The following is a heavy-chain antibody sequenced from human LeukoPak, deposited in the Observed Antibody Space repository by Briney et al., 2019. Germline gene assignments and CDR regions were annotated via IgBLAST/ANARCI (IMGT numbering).Heavy chain of an antibody. J-gene: IGHJ4*02. V-gene: IGHV3-30*03. CDR2: ISSDGNDK. CDR1: GVTFSSYG. CDR3: TTKVIRGNSGDDYDD. D-gene: IGHD5-12*01. Sequence: GGSLRLSCAASGVTFSSYGMHWVRQAPGKGLEWVALISSDGNDKLYGDSVKDRFTISRDDSKSTLYLQMNSLRAEDTAVYYCTTKVIRGNSGDDYDDWGQGTLVTVSS.